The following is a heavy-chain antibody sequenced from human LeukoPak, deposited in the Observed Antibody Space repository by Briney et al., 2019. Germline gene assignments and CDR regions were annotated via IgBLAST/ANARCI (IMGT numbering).Heavy chain of an antibody. Sequence: ASVKVSCKASGYTFTGYYIHWVRQAPGQGLEWMGWINPNSGGTNYAQKFQGRVTMTRDTSISTAYMELSRLRSDDTAVYYCARDRAAAGYFDYWGQGTLVTVSS. CDR1: GYTFTGYY. CDR3: ARDRAAAGYFDY. D-gene: IGHD6-13*01. J-gene: IGHJ4*02. V-gene: IGHV1-2*02. CDR2: INPNSGGT.